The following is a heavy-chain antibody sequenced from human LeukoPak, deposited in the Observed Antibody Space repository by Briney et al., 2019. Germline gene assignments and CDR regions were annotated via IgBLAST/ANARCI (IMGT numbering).Heavy chain of an antibody. CDR1: GGSFSGYY. Sequence: SETLSLNCAVYGGSFSGYYWSWIRQPPGKGLEWIGEINHSGSTNYNPSLKSRVTISVDTSKNQFSLKLSSVTAADTAVYYCARALTLIDYYGSGSYYLKTPNWFDPWGQGTLVTVSS. CDR2: INHSGST. D-gene: IGHD3-10*01. V-gene: IGHV4-34*01. J-gene: IGHJ5*02. CDR3: ARALTLIDYYGSGSYYLKTPNWFDP.